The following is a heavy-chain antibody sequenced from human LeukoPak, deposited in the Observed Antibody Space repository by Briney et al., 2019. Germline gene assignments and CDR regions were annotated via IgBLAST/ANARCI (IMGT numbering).Heavy chain of an antibody. V-gene: IGHV1-58*01. J-gene: IGHJ4*02. CDR2: IVVGSGNT. D-gene: IGHD4-17*01. CDR3: AADPYHYGDYVLGH. Sequence: GASVKVSCKACGWSFNSSVVQWVPQARGQRLEWIGWIVVGSGNTNYAQKFQERVTITRDMSTSTAYMELSSLISEDTAVYYCAADPYHYGDYVLGHWGQRTLVTVSS. CDR1: GWSFNSSV.